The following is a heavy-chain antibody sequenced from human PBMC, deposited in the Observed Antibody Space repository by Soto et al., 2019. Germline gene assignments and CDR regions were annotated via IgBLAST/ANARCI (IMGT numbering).Heavy chain of an antibody. Sequence: GVSLRLSCAASGFTFSSYAMSWVRQAPGQGLEWASAISGSGGSTYYADSVKGRFTISRDNSKNTLYLQMNSLRAEDTAVYYCARGGDGYLPYYYGMDVWGQGTTVTVSS. CDR2: ISGSGGST. D-gene: IGHD5-12*01. V-gene: IGHV3-23*01. J-gene: IGHJ6*02. CDR3: ARGGDGYLPYYYGMDV. CDR1: GFTFSSYA.